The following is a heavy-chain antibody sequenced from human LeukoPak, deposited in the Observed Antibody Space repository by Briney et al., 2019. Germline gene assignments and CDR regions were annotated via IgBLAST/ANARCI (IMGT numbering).Heavy chain of an antibody. Sequence: SETLSLTCTVSGGSISSSSYYWGWIRQPPGKGLEWIESIYRSGSTYYNPSLKSRVTISIDTSKNQFSLKLTSVTAADTAVYYCARQTEPDYKTSGWYFDLWGRGTLVTVSS. D-gene: IGHD1-14*01. V-gene: IGHV4-39*01. CDR2: IYRSGST. J-gene: IGHJ2*01. CDR3: ARQTEPDYKTSGWYFDL. CDR1: GGSISSSSYY.